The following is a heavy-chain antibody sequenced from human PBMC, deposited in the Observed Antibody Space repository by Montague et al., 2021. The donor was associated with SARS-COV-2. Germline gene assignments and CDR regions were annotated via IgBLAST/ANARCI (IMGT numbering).Heavy chain of an antibody. J-gene: IGHJ6*02. V-gene: IGHV3-9*01. Sequence: SLRLSCAASGFTFDDYAMYWVRQAPGKGLEWVSGISWNSGSIGSADSVKGRSTISRDNVKNFLYLLMNSLRAEDTGLYYCAKDMGLDGWGPYGMDVWGQGTTVTVSS. CDR2: ISWNSGSI. CDR3: AKDMGLDGWGPYGMDV. D-gene: IGHD3-10*01. CDR1: GFTFDDYA.